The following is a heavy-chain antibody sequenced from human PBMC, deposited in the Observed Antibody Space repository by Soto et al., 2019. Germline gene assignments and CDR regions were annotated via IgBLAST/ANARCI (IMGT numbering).Heavy chain of an antibody. CDR3: AREVASGSPNYDY. V-gene: IGHV3-23*01. D-gene: IGHD3-10*01. J-gene: IGHJ4*02. CDR2: FTGSGNK. Sequence: EVQLLESAGGLVQPGGSLRLSCAASGFTFSSYAMSWVRQAPEKGLEWVSTFTGSGNKYYADSVKGRFTISRDNSKNTLYLQMTSLRAEDTAVYYCAREVASGSPNYDYWGLGTLVTVSS. CDR1: GFTFSSYA.